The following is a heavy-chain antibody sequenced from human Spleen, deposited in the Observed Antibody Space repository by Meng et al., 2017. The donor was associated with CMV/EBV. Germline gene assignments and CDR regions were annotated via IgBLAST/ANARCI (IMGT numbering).Heavy chain of an antibody. CDR2: INHSGST. Sequence: GSLRLSCAVYGGSFSGYYWSWIRQPPGKGLEWIGEINHSGSTNYNPSLKSRVTISADTSKNQFSLKLSSVTAADTAVYYCAREPSPRPAAGNWGQGTLVTVSS. CDR1: GGSFSGYY. CDR3: AREPSPRPAAGN. J-gene: IGHJ4*02. V-gene: IGHV4-34*01. D-gene: IGHD6-13*01.